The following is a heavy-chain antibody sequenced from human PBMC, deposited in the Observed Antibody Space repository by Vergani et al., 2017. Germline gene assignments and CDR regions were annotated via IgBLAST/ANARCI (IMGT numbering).Heavy chain of an antibody. CDR3: AGLRYYYYGMDV. CDR1: GDSISSYY. D-gene: IGHD4-17*01. Sequence: QVQLQESGPGLVKPSETLSLTCTVSGDSISSYYWSWIRQPAGKGLEWIGRIHTSGSTNYNPSLKSRATMSVDTSKNQFSLRLTSVTAADTAVYYCAGLRYYYYGMDVWGQGTTVTVSS. CDR2: IHTSGST. J-gene: IGHJ6*02. V-gene: IGHV4-4*07.